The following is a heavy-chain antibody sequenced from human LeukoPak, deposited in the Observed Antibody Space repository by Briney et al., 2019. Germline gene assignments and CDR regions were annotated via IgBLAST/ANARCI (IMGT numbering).Heavy chain of an antibody. Sequence: GESLKISCKGPRHSFHSQWIGWVRQMPGKGLEWMGIIYPDDSDTRYSPSFQGQVTISADKSISTAYLQWNSLEAPDSAIYYCARRGDSDFRIDWGQGTLVTVSS. CDR2: IYPDDSDT. J-gene: IGHJ4*02. CDR3: ARRGDSDFRID. D-gene: IGHD2-21*02. V-gene: IGHV5-51*01. CDR1: RHSFHSQW.